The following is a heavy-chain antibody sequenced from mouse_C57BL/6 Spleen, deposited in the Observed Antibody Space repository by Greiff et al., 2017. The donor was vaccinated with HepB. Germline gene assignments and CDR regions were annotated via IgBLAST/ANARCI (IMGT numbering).Heavy chain of an antibody. J-gene: IGHJ3*01. CDR1: GYTFTDYY. D-gene: IGHD2-3*01. CDR3: ARGGDGYYGFAY. V-gene: IGHV1-26*01. CDR2: INPNNGGT. Sequence: EVQVQQSGPELVKPGASVKISCKASGYTFTDYYMNWVKQSHGKSLEWIGDINPNNGGTSYNQKFKGKATLTVDKSSSTAYMELRSLTSEDSAVYYCARGGDGYYGFAYWGQGTLVTVSA.